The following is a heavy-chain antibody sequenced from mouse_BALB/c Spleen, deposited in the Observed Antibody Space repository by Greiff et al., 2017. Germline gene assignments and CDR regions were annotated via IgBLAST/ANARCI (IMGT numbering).Heavy chain of an antibody. J-gene: IGHJ1*01. Sequence: EVQLQESGPGLVKPSQSLSLTCSVTGYSITSGYYWNWIRQFPGNKLEWMGYISYDGSNNYNPSLKNRISITRDTSKNQFFLKLNSVTTEDTATYYCARAGDGNYVWYFDVWGAGTTVTVSS. CDR2: ISYDGSN. CDR1: GYSITSGYY. V-gene: IGHV3-6*02. D-gene: IGHD2-1*01. CDR3: ARAGDGNYVWYFDV.